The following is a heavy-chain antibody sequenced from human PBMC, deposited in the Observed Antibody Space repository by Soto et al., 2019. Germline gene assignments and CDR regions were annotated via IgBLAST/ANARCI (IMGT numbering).Heavy chain of an antibody. Sequence: GGSLRLSCVASGFTFTTYSMNWVRQAPGKGLEWLSYISSTSTDMYYADSVKGRFTISRDNAKNSLYLQMNRLRAEDTAVYYCARASVSIFGVVKGAWGQGTLVTVSS. CDR1: GFTFTTYS. D-gene: IGHD3-3*01. V-gene: IGHV3-48*01. CDR3: ARASVSIFGVVKGA. CDR2: ISSTSTDM. J-gene: IGHJ5*02.